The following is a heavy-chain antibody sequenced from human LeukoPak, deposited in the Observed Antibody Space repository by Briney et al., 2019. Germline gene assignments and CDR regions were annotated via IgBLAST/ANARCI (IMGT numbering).Heavy chain of an antibody. CDR2: IYHSGST. V-gene: IGHV4-38-2*02. Sequence: SEPLSLTCSVSGYSISSDYYWGWIRQPPGQGLEWIGTIYHSGSTYYNPSLKSRATISIDMSKNQFSLKLSSVTAADTAVYYCAKERRVATIGASDVWGQGTMVTVSS. D-gene: IGHD5-12*01. J-gene: IGHJ3*01. CDR1: GYSISSDYY. CDR3: AKERRVATIGASDV.